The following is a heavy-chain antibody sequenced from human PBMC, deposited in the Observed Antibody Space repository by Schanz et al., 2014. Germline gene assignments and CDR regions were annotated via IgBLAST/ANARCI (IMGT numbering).Heavy chain of an antibody. J-gene: IGHJ3*02. CDR2: INGDGSRT. V-gene: IGHV3-74*01. CDR1: GFTFSNYW. CDR3: AKSDAFDI. Sequence: GPLVESGGGVVQPGKSLRLSCAASGFTFSNYWMHWVRQAPGKGLVWVSRINGDGSRTAYADSVKGRFTISRDSAKNTLYLQMNSLRAEDTAVYYCAKSDAFDIWGQGTLDNVSS.